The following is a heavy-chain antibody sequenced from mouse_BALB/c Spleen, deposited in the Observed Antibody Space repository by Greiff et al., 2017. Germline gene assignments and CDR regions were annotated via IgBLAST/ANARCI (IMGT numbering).Heavy chain of an antibody. CDR1: GYNFTSYW. V-gene: IGHV1-55*01. Sequence: QVQLQQSGAELVKPGTSVKLSCKASGYNFTSYWINWVKLRPGQGLEWIGDIYPGSGSTNYNEKFKSKATLTVDTSSSTAYMQLSSLASEDSALYYCAREDTTVVYFDYWGQGTTLTVSS. CDR2: IYPGSGST. J-gene: IGHJ2*01. CDR3: AREDTTVVYFDY. D-gene: IGHD1-1*01.